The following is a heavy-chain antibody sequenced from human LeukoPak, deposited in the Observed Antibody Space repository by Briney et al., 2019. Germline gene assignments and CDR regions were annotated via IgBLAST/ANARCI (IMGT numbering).Heavy chain of an antibody. J-gene: IGHJ4*02. CDR2: INPNSGGT. Sequence: ASVKVSCKASGYTFTGYYMHWVRQAPGQGLEWMGWINPNSGGTNYAQKFQGRVTMTRDTSISTAYMELSRLTSDDTAVYYCARELVGATTLFDYWGQGTLVTVSS. V-gene: IGHV1-2*02. CDR1: GYTFTGYY. D-gene: IGHD1-26*01. CDR3: ARELVGATTLFDY.